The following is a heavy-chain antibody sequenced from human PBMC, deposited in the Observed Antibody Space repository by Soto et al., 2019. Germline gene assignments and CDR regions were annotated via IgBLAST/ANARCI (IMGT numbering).Heavy chain of an antibody. D-gene: IGHD3-10*01. Sequence: PSETPSITCTVCGGSICRYYWNWIRQHPGKGLEWIGYIYYSGSTNYNPSLKSRVTISVDTSKNQFSLKLSSVTAADTAVYYCARDPGSGSYYGWFDPWGQGTLVTVSS. V-gene: IGHV4-59*01. CDR1: GGSICRYY. CDR3: ARDPGSGSYYGWFDP. J-gene: IGHJ5*02. CDR2: IYYSGST.